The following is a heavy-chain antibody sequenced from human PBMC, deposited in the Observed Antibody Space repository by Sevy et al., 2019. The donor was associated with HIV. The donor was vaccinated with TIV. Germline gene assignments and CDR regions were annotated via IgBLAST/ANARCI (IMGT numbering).Heavy chain of an antibody. CDR3: ARSGPSMVRGVIKASDI. J-gene: IGHJ3*02. D-gene: IGHD3-10*01. Sequence: ASVKVSCKASGYTFTSYGISWVRQAPGQGLEWMGWISGYNGNIKYAQKLQGRVTMTTDTSTSTAYVELRSLRSDDTAVYYCARSGPSMVRGVIKASDIWGQGTMVTVSS. CDR1: GYTFTSYG. CDR2: ISGYNGNI. V-gene: IGHV1-18*01.